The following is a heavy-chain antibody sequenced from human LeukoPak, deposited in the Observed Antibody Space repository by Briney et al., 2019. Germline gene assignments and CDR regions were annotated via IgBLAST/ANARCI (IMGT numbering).Heavy chain of an antibody. Sequence: QPGGSLRLSCAASGFTFSTYAMHWVRQAPGKGLEWVAFIWPDGSKKYYADSVKGRFAISRENSKNTVYLQMNDLRPEDTALYFCAKISSSAESNFDYWGQGTLLNFPS. D-gene: IGHD6-25*01. CDR3: AKISSSAESNFDY. CDR1: GFTFSTYA. CDR2: IWPDGSKK. J-gene: IGHJ4*02. V-gene: IGHV3-30*02.